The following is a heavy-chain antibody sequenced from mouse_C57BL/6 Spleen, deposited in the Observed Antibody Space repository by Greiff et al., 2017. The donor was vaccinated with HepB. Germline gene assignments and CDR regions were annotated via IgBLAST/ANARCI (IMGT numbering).Heavy chain of an antibody. J-gene: IGHJ2*01. CDR3: ARWPYSNLYYFDY. Sequence: VQLQQPGAELVMPGASVKLSCKASGYTFTSYWLHWVKQRPGQGLEWIGEIDPSDSYTNYNQKFKGKSTLTVDKSSSTAYMQLSSLTSEDSAGYYCARWPYSNLYYFDYWGQGTTLTVSS. CDR1: GYTFTSYW. CDR2: IDPSDSYT. D-gene: IGHD2-5*01. V-gene: IGHV1-69*01.